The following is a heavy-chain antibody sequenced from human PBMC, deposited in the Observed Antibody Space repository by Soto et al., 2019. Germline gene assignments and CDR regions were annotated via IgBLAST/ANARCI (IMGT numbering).Heavy chain of an antibody. D-gene: IGHD1-1*01. CDR2: MYAAGST. V-gene: IGHV3-66*01. CDR3: ARGSNSNNWNLFDY. J-gene: IGHJ4*02. Sequence: EVQLVESGGGLVQPGGSLRLSCAVTGFTISSNYMNWVRQAPGKGLEWVSVMYAAGSTYYEDSVKGRFNNSRDNSKNTVYLQMNSLRGEDTAVYYCARGSNSNNWNLFDYWGQGTLVTVSS. CDR1: GFTISSNY.